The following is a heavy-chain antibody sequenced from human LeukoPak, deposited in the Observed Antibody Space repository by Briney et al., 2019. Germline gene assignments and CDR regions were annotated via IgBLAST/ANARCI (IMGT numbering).Heavy chain of an antibody. CDR3: AKEYSYSPGLFDY. CDR2: LKQDGSEI. Sequence: GGSLRLSCVASDFTFSNYWMSWVRQAPGKGLEWVGNLKQDGSEIYYPDSVKGRFTISRDNSKNTLYLQMNSLRAEDTAVYYCAKEYSYSPGLFDYWGQGTLVTVSS. V-gene: IGHV3-7*03. CDR1: DFTFSNYW. D-gene: IGHD5-18*01. J-gene: IGHJ4*02.